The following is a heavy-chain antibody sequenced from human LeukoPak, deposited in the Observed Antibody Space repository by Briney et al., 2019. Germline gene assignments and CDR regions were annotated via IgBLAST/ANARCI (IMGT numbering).Heavy chain of an antibody. V-gene: IGHV4-30-2*01. J-gene: IGHJ4*02. CDR2: IYHGGTT. D-gene: IGHD5-12*01. Sequence: IPSETLSLTCTISGDSISNGDYYWGWIRQPPGKGLEWIANIYHGGTTYDNPSLKSRLTISIDKSKNHFSLELRSVTAADTAVYYCARVRYSANEVDFDYWGQGTLVTVSS. CDR1: GDSISNGDYY. CDR3: ARVRYSANEVDFDY.